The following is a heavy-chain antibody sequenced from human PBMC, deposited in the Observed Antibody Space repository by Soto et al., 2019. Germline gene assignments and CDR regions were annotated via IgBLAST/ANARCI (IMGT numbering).Heavy chain of an antibody. Sequence: PGGSLRLSCAASGFTSSTYWMSWVRQAPGKGLECVANIHQDGNKKYYVDSVKGRFTISRDIARNSLYLQMNSLRAEDTALYYCAKQSHDAFDIWGQGTMVTVSS. CDR2: IHQDGNKK. V-gene: IGHV3-7*03. J-gene: IGHJ3*02. CDR1: GFTSSTYW. CDR3: AKQSHDAFDI.